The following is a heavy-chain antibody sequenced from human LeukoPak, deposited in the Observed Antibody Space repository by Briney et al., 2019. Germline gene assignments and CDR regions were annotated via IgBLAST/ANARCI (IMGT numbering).Heavy chain of an antibody. D-gene: IGHD3-22*01. Sequence: PGRSLRLSCAASGSTFSIYGMHWVRQAPGKGREGVALISYDGSNKYYADSVKGRFTISRDNSKNTLYLQMNSLRAEDTAVYYCAKDRSVAVIITRGMDVWGQGTTVTVSS. V-gene: IGHV3-30*18. CDR1: GSTFSIYG. J-gene: IGHJ6*02. CDR3: AKDRSVAVIITRGMDV. CDR2: ISYDGSNK.